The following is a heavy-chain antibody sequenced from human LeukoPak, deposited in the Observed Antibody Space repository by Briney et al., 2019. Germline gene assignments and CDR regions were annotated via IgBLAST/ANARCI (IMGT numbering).Heavy chain of an antibody. V-gene: IGHV3-30-3*01. Sequence: GGSLRLSCAASGFTFSSYAMHWVRQAPGKGLEWVAVISYDGSNKYYADSVKGRFTISRDNSKNTLYLQMNSLRAEDTAIYYCAKCSGGSCYGYNWFDPWGQGTLVTVSS. CDR3: AKCSGGSCYGYNWFDP. J-gene: IGHJ5*02. CDR2: ISYDGSNK. CDR1: GFTFSSYA. D-gene: IGHD2-15*01.